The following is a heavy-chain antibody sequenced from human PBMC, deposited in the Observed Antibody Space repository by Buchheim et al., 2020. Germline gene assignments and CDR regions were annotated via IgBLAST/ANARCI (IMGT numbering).Heavy chain of an antibody. CDR2: ISSSSSYT. Sequence: QVQLVESGGGLVKPGGSLRLSCAASGFTFSDYYMSWIRQAPGKGLEWVSYISSSSSYTNYADSVKGRFTISRDNAKNSLYLQMNSLRAEDTAVYYCARVGSRGGENRYNWNPKPYYYYMDVWGKGTT. CDR3: ARVGSRGGENRYNWNPKPYYYYMDV. J-gene: IGHJ6*03. V-gene: IGHV3-11*05. D-gene: IGHD1-20*01. CDR1: GFTFSDYY.